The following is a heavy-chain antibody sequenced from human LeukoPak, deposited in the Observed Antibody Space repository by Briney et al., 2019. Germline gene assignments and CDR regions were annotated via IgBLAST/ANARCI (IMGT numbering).Heavy chain of an antibody. CDR3: ARGQEGSGSYYNDGWFVP. D-gene: IGHD3-10*01. Sequence: PSETLSLTCAVYGGSFSGYYWRWIRQPPGKGLEWIGYIYYSGSTYYNPSLKSRVTISVDTSKNQFSLKLSSVTAADTAVYYCARGQEGSGSYYNDGWFVPWGQGTLVTVSS. J-gene: IGHJ5*02. CDR1: GGSFSGYY. CDR2: IYYSGST. V-gene: IGHV4-34*09.